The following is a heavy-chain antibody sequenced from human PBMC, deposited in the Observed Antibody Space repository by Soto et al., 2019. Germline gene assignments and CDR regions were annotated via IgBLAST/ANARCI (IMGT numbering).Heavy chain of an antibody. J-gene: IGHJ3*01. CDR2: IIPVFDKA. CDR1: GGSFGSSA. Sequence: QVQLVQSGADVKKPGSSVQVSCKTSGGSFGSSAISWVRQAPAQGLEWMGEIIPVFDKANYAQNFQDRLTITADESTGTVFMQLSSMRSDDPAVYFCTRLRRYWGHAFDLWGQRTTVSGSS. D-gene: IGHD2-21*01. V-gene: IGHV1-69*01. CDR3: TRLRRYWGHAFDL.